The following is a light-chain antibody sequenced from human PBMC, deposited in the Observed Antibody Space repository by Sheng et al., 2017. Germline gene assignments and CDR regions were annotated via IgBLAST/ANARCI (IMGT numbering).Light chain of an antibody. CDR1: QLGTKY. V-gene: IGLV3-1*01. CDR2: EDT. CDR3: QAWDSNTVRV. Sequence: SFDLTQPPSVSVSPGQTASISCSGDQLGTKYVSWYQHKAGRSPLLIIYEDTKRPSGISERFSASTSGNTATLTISETQAFDEAVYYCQAWDSNTVRVFGGGTKVTAL. J-gene: IGLJ3*02.